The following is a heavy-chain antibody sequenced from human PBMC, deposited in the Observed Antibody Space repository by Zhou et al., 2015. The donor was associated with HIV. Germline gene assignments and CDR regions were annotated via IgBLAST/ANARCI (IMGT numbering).Heavy chain of an antibody. V-gene: IGHV1-2*06. D-gene: IGHD1-1*01. CDR2: INPNTGGA. CDR3: VRVIQSLDDY. J-gene: IGHJ4*02. CDR1: GYTFTAYY. Sequence: QVQLVQSGAEVKKPGASVKVSCKASGYTFTAYYLHWVRQAPGQGLEWMGRINPNTGGANYAQNFQGRVTMTRDTSINTAYMVLTSLISDDTAVYYCVRVIQSLDDYWGQGTLVTVSS.